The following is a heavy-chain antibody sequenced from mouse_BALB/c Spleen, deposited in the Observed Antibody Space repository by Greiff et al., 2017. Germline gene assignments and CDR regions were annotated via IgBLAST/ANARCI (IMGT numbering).Heavy chain of an antibody. D-gene: IGHD2-12*01. V-gene: IGHV5-6-2*01. CDR3: ARRRYDWYFDV. Sequence: EVMLVESGGGLVKLGGSLKLSCAASGFTFSSYYMSWVRQTPEKRLELVAAINSNGGSTYYPDTVKGRFTISRDNAKNTLYLQMSSLKSEDTALYYCARRRYDWYFDVWGAGTTVTVSS. J-gene: IGHJ1*01. CDR1: GFTFSSYY. CDR2: INSNGGST.